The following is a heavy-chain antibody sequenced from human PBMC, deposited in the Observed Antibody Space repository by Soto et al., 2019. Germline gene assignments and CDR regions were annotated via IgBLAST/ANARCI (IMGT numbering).Heavy chain of an antibody. J-gene: IGHJ4*02. Sequence: ASVKVSCKASGYTFTSYAMHWVRQAPGQRLEWMGWINAGNGNTKYSQKFQGRVTITRDTSASTAYMELSSLRSEDTAVYYCARDYYGSGSYYPPIGYWGQGTLLTVSS. D-gene: IGHD3-10*01. CDR2: INAGNGNT. V-gene: IGHV1-3*01. CDR1: GYTFTSYA. CDR3: ARDYYGSGSYYPPIGY.